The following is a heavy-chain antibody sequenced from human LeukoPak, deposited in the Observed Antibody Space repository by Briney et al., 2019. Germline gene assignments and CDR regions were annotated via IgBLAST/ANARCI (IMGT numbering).Heavy chain of an antibody. V-gene: IGHV3-66*01. D-gene: IGHD4-17*01. J-gene: IGHJ4*02. CDR1: GFTVSSNY. CDR2: IYSGGST. CDR3: AKNSLSSRLRYFDY. Sequence: GGSQRLSCAASGFTVSSNYMSWVRQAPGKGLEWVSVIYSGGSTYYADSVKGRFTISRDNSKNTLYLQMNSLRAEDTAVYYCAKNSLSSRLRYFDYWGQGTLVTVSS.